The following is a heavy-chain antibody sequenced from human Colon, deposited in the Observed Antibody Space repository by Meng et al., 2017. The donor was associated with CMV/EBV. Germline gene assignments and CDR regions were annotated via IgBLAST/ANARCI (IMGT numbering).Heavy chain of an antibody. CDR1: GLSVSNDYW. J-gene: IGHJ4*01. CDR3: ASSSRWWRIDY. D-gene: IGHD6-19*01. Sequence: LTRAVSGLSVSNDYWWAWVRQAPGKGLVLIGEVSQDGSTNSTPSLKRRLSMSVDKSKNQFSLILRSVTAADTASSLCASSSRWWRIDYWGHGTLVTVSS. V-gene: IGHV4-4*01. CDR2: VSQDGST.